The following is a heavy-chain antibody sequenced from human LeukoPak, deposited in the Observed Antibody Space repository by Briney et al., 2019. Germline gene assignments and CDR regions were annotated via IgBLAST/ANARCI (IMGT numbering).Heavy chain of an antibody. J-gene: IGHJ4*02. Sequence: PGGSLRLSCAGAGFTFDDNAMHWVRQAPGKGLEWVAGITWNSDDIGYAASVKGRFTISRDNAKNSLYLQMNSLRAEDTAFYYCAKGLGGRNSAGFDSWGQGTLVSVSS. D-gene: IGHD2-15*01. CDR3: AKGLGGRNSAGFDS. CDR2: ITWNSDDI. V-gene: IGHV3-9*01. CDR1: GFTFDDNA.